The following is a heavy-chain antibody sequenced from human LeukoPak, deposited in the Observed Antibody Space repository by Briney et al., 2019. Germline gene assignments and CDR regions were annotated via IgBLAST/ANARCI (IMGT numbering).Heavy chain of an antibody. CDR1: GFTFSTCG. CDR3: VKDFHNSWTFDY. CDR2: INDDGSKK. V-gene: IGHV3-30*02. J-gene: IGHJ4*02. Sequence: PGGSLRLSCAASGFTFSTCGMHWVRQAPGKGLEWVAFINDDGSKKDYADSVKGRLTISRDTSKNTLYLQMNSLRVEDTAVYYCVKDFHNSWTFDYWGQGTLVTVSS. D-gene: IGHD6-13*01.